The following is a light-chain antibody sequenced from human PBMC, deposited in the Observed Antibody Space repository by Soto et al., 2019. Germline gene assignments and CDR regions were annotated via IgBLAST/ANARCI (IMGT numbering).Light chain of an antibody. V-gene: IGLV2-14*01. CDR3: SSYTGRNSPVV. J-gene: IGLJ2*01. CDR2: DVS. Sequence: QSALTQPASVSGSPGQSITISCTGTSDDIGGNNYVSWYQQHPGKAPKLIIYDVSNRPWGVSHRFSGSKSGNTASLTIAGLHAKDEADYHCSSYTGRNSPVVFGGGTKLTVL. CDR1: SDDIGGNNY.